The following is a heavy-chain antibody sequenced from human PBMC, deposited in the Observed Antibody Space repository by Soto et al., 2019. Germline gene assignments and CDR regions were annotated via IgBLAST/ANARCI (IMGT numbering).Heavy chain of an antibody. V-gene: IGHV3-7*01. J-gene: IGHJ4*02. D-gene: IGHD6-13*01. CDR1: GFTFSSYW. Sequence: GESLKISCAASGFTFSSYWMSWVRQAPGKGLEWVANIKQDGSEKYYVESVKGRFTISRDNAKISLYLQMNSLRAEDTAVYYCARGSSISWYRDYWGQGTLVTVSS. CDR2: IKQDGSEK. CDR3: ARGSSISWYRDY.